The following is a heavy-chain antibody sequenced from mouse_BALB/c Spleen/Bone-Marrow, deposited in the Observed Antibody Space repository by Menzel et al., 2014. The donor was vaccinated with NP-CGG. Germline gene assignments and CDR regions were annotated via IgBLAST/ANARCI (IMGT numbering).Heavy chain of an antibody. CDR3: ARSGYGSSLFAY. J-gene: IGHJ3*01. Sequence: VQLQQPGAELVKPGASVKLSCTASGFNIKDTYMHWVKQRPEQGLEWIGRIDPANGNTKYDPKFQGKATITADTSSNTAYLQLSSLTSEDTAVYYCARSGYGSSLFAYWGQGTLVTVSA. D-gene: IGHD1-1*01. CDR2: IDPANGNT. CDR1: GFNIKDTY. V-gene: IGHV14-3*02.